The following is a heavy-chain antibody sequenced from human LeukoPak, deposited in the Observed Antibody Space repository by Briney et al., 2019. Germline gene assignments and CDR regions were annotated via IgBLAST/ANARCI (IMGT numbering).Heavy chain of an antibody. Sequence: GGSLRLSCAASGFSFSRYGMHWVRQAPGKGLEWVAVISYDGSNKYYADSVKGRFTISRDNSKNTLYLQMNSLRAEDTAVYYCARVEQQLDNPYFDYWGQGTLVTVSS. CDR3: ARVEQQLDNPYFDY. J-gene: IGHJ4*02. CDR2: ISYDGSNK. D-gene: IGHD6-13*01. V-gene: IGHV3-30*03. CDR1: GFSFSRYG.